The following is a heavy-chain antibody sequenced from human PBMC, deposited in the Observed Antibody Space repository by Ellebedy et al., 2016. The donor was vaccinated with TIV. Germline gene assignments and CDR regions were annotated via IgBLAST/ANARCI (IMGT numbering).Heavy chain of an antibody. CDR3: AKVGLGSAPH. Sequence: GESLKISCAASGFTFSSSAMHWVRQAPGKGLEWVAVISDDASNKYSADSVKGRFTISRDNSKNTLYLQMNSLRAEDTAVYFCAKVGLGSAPHWGQGTLVTVSS. J-gene: IGHJ4*02. D-gene: IGHD1-14*01. V-gene: IGHV3-30*04. CDR2: ISDDASNK. CDR1: GFTFSSSA.